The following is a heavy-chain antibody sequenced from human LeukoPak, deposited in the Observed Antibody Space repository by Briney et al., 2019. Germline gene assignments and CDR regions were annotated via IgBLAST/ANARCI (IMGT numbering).Heavy chain of an antibody. CDR1: GFTFSSYW. D-gene: IGHD6-19*01. J-gene: IGHJ4*02. CDR2: INSDGSST. Sequence: GGSLRLSCAASGFTFSSYWMHWVRQAPGKRLVWVSRINSDGSSTSYADSVKGRFTISRDNAKNTLYLQMNSLRAEDTAVYYCARTLYSSGWYFPFDYWGQGTLVTVSS. CDR3: ARTLYSSGWYFPFDY. V-gene: IGHV3-74*01.